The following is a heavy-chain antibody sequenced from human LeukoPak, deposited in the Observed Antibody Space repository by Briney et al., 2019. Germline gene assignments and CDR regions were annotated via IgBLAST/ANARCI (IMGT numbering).Heavy chain of an antibody. D-gene: IGHD6-19*01. CDR3: ARRRGNTSGFQGYYFDY. J-gene: IGHJ4*02. Sequence: PSETLSLTCTVSGASVSSGDYYWSWIRQLPGKGLEWIGYIYYSGSTCYNPSLKSRLTISVDTSKNQFSLKLSSVTAADTAVYYCARRRGNTSGFQGYYFDYWGQGTLVTVSS. CDR1: GASVSSGDYY. CDR2: IYYSGST. V-gene: IGHV4-31*03.